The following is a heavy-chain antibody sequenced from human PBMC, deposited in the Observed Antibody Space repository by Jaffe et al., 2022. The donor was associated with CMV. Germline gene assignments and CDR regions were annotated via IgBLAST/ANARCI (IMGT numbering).Heavy chain of an antibody. V-gene: IGHV4-34*01. D-gene: IGHD5-18*01. J-gene: IGHJ4*02. Sequence: QVQLQQWGAGLLKPSETLSLTCAVYGGSFSGYYWSWIRQPPGKGLEWIGEINHSGSTNYNPSLKSRVTISVDTSKNQFSLKLSSVTAADTAVYYCARDSYGLNFDYWGQGTLVTVSS. CDR3: ARDSYGLNFDY. CDR1: GGSFSGYY. CDR2: INHSGST.